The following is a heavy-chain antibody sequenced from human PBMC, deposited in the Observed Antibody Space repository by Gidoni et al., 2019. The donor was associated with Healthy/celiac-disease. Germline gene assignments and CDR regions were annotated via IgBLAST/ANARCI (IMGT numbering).Heavy chain of an antibody. CDR3: ARDLKDSVMVGGYYFDY. D-gene: IGHD2-15*01. J-gene: IGHJ4*02. CDR1: GGHISSGNW. Sequence: QVQLQESGPGLLKPSVTLSLTCAVSGGHISSGNWWSWVRQPPGKGLEWIGEIYHSGSTNYNPSLKSRVTISVDKSKNQFSLKLSSVTAADTAVYCCARDLKDSVMVGGYYFDYWGQGTLVTVSS. CDR2: IYHSGST. V-gene: IGHV4-4*01.